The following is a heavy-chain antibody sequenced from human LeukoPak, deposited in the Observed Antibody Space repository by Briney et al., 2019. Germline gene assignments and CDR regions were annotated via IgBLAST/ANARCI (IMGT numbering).Heavy chain of an antibody. D-gene: IGHD4-23*01. CDR1: GGSISTSNYY. V-gene: IGHV4-39*07. CDR3: ARYLDYGGNSRVFQH. Sequence: PSETLSLTCTVSGGSISTSNYYWGWIRQPPGKGLEWIGEINHSGSTNYNPSLKSRVTISADTSQNQFSLKLSSVTAADTAVYYCARYLDYGGNSRVFQHWGQGTLVTVSS. CDR2: INHSGST. J-gene: IGHJ1*01.